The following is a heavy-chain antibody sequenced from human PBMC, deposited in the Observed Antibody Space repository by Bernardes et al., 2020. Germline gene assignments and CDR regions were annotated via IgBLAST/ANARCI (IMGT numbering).Heavy chain of an antibody. CDR3: AKRNAGPFDY. V-gene: IGHV3-23*01. Sequence: GGSLRLSCAASGFSFSGYAMSWVRQAPGMGLEWVSTLNGGGGATYYADSVKGRFIVSRDNSKNTLYLQMNSLRAEDTAVYYCAKRNAGPFDYWGQGALVTVSS. CDR1: GFSFSGYA. J-gene: IGHJ4*02. CDR2: LNGGGGAT.